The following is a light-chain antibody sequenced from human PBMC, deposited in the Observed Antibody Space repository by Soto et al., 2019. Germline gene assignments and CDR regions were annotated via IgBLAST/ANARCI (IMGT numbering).Light chain of an antibody. J-gene: IGKJ5*01. CDR2: AGS. CDR3: QQTYSIPVT. Sequence: DIPMTQSPSSLSASVGDRVTITCRAIQIISSYLNWYQQKPGKAPKLLIYAGSSLQSGVPSRFSGRGSGADFTLTISSLQPEDFATYYCQQTYSIPVTFGQGTRLEIK. V-gene: IGKV1-39*01. CDR1: QIISSY.